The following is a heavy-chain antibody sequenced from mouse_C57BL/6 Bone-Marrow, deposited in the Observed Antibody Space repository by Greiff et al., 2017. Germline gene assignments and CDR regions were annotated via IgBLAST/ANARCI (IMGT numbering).Heavy chain of an antibody. CDR3: ARTPCSNYWYFDV. J-gene: IGHJ1*03. V-gene: IGHV8-8*01. D-gene: IGHD1-1*01. CDR2: LWWDDDK. Sequence: QVTLKESGPGILQPSQTLSLTCSFSGFSLSTFGMGVGRLRQPSGKGLEGLAHLWWDDDKYYNPALKSRLTISKDTAKNQVFLTIANVDTADTATYFCARTPCSNYWYFDVWGTGTTVTVSS. CDR1: GFSLSTFGMG.